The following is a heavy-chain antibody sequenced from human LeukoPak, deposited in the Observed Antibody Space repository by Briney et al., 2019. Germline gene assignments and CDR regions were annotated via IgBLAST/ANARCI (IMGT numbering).Heavy chain of an antibody. V-gene: IGHV3-23*01. Sequence: PGGSLRLSCAASGFTFSSYAMSWVRQAPGKGLEWVSAISGSGGSTYYADSVKGRLTISRDNSKNTLYLQMNSLRAEDTAVYYCAKEPPIIAARRSQFDYWGQGTLVTVSS. CDR2: ISGSGGST. CDR3: AKEPPIIAARRSQFDY. D-gene: IGHD6-6*01. J-gene: IGHJ4*02. CDR1: GFTFSSYA.